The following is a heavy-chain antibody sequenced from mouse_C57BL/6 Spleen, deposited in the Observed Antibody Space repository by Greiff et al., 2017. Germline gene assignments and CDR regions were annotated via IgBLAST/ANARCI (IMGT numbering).Heavy chain of an antibody. J-gene: IGHJ4*01. CDR2: ISSGGDYI. CDR1: GFTFSSYA. Sequence: EVKLVESGEGLVKPGGSLKLSCAASGFTFSSYAMSWVRQTPEKRLEWVAYISSGGDYIYYADTVKGRCTISRDNARNTLYLQMSSLKSEDTAMYYCTRGNYGSSGGAMDDWGQGTSVTVSS. V-gene: IGHV5-9-1*02. D-gene: IGHD1-1*01. CDR3: TRGNYGSSGGAMDD.